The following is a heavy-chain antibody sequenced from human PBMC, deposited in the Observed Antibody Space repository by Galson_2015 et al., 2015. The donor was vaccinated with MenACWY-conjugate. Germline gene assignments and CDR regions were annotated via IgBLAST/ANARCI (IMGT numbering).Heavy chain of an antibody. J-gene: IGHJ4*02. CDR3: ANKLRYCDPGPDY. CDR1: GFTFSSYA. V-gene: IGHV3-23*01. D-gene: IGHD3-9*01. CDR2: IRGSGGST. Sequence: SLRLSCAASGFTFSSYAMSWVRQAPGKGLEWVSAIRGSGGSTYYADSVKGRFTISRDNSKNTLYLQMNSLRAEDTAVYYCANKLRYCDPGPDYWGQGTLVTVSS.